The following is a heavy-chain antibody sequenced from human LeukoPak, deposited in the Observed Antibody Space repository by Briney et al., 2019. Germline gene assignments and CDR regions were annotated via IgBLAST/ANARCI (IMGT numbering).Heavy chain of an antibody. CDR2: INQDESEK. J-gene: IGHJ6*02. D-gene: IGHD2/OR15-2a*01. Sequence: GGSLRLSCAASGFXFNNYVIHWVRQAPGKGLEWVANINQDESEKYHVDSVKGRFTISRDNAKNSLYLQMNSLRVEDTAVYYCTRVRVSSYYGMDIWGQGTTVTVSS. V-gene: IGHV3-7*05. CDR1: GFXFNNYV. CDR3: TRVRVSSYYGMDI.